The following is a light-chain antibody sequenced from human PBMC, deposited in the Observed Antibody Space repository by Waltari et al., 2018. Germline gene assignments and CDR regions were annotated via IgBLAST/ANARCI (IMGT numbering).Light chain of an antibody. CDR2: KAS. J-gene: IGKJ4*01. CDR3: QQYNSYSLLT. V-gene: IGKV1-5*03. CDR1: QSISNL. Sequence: CRASQSISNLLAWYQQKPGKAPKLLLYKASTLESGVPSRFSGSGSGTEFTLTISSLQPDDFATYYCQQYNSYSLLTFGGGTKVEIK.